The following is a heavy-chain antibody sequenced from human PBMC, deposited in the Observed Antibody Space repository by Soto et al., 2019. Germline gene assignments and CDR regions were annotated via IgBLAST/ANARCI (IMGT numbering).Heavy chain of an antibody. Sequence: QVQLQESGPGLVRPSETLSLTCTVSGASITNFYCTWIRQPPGKGLEWIGYLYYSGRTLSNPSRKSRAAISLDTYMNQLSLALNSVTAADTAVYYCARSAEYITMARGEGAFDIWGQGTMVTVSS. V-gene: IGHV4-59*01. D-gene: IGHD3-10*01. J-gene: IGHJ3*02. CDR1: GASITNFY. CDR3: ARSAEYITMARGEGAFDI. CDR2: LYYSGRT.